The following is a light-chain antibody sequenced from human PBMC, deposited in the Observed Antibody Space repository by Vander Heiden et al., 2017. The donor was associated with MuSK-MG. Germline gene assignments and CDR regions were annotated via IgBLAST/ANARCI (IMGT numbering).Light chain of an antibody. CDR1: QSVSTY. CDR3: QQRSNWPPLT. J-gene: IGKJ4*01. V-gene: IGKV3-11*01. Sequence: EIVFTPSPATLSLSPGERATLSCRASQSVSTYLAWYQQKPGQAPRLLIYDASNRATGIPARFSGSGSGTDFTLTSSSLEPEDFAVYYCQQRSNWPPLTFGGGTKVEIK. CDR2: DAS.